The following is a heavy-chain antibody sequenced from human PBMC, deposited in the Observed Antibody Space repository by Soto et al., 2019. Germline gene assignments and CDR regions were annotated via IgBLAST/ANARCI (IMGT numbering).Heavy chain of an antibody. CDR2: IIPIFGTA. CDR1: GGTFSSYA. D-gene: IGHD4-17*01. V-gene: IGHV1-69*01. Sequence: QVQLVQSGAEVKKPGSSVKVSCQASGGTFSSYAISWVRQAPGQGLEWMGGIIPIFGTANYAQKFQGRVTITADESTSTAYMELSSLRSEDTAVYYCATYGGEQNYYYYGMDVWGQGTTVTVSS. CDR3: ATYGGEQNYYYYGMDV. J-gene: IGHJ6*02.